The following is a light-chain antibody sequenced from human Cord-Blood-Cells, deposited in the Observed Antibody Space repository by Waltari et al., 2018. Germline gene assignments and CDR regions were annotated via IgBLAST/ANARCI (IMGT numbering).Light chain of an antibody. CDR1: QSISSW. CDR3: QQYNSYPWT. J-gene: IGKJ1*01. V-gene: IGKV1-5*03. Sequence: DIQMPQSPSTLSASVAHRVTITCRASQSISSWLAWYPQKPGKAPKLLIDKAPSLESGVPSRLSGSGSGKECPRTISCLQTDDFATYYCQQYNSYPWTFGQGTKVEIK. CDR2: KAP.